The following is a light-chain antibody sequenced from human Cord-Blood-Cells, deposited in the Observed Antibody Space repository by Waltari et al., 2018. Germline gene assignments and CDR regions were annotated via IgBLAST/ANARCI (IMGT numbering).Light chain of an antibody. Sequence: PLTHSQPTTPSAERTSAVSGTGVGNGVGRCSCVTCYKQHPGKAPKLMNYEVSKRPSGVPDRFSGSKYGNSASLTVSVVQAEDEAEYSCSSYAGSNHLYVFGTGTKVTVL. V-gene: IGLV2-8*01. CDR1: GNGVGRCSC. CDR3: SSYAGSNHLYV. J-gene: IGLJ1*01. CDR2: EVS.